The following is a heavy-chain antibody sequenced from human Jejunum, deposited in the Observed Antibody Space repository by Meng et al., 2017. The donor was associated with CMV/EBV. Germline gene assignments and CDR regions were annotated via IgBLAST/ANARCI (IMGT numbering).Heavy chain of an antibody. CDR3: ARGEDSSLDY. V-gene: IGHV6-1*02. CDR1: WDSVSSNTVA. D-gene: IGHD6-13*01. CDR2: TYYRSKWYS. J-gene: IGHJ4*02. Sequence: QVQLQQSGPGLVKPSQTLALTFAISWDSVSSNTVAWNWIRLSPSRGLEWLGRTYYRSKWYSEYTVSVRSRISITPDTSKNQFSLQLTSVTPDDTAVYYCARGEDSSLDYWGQGTLVTVSS.